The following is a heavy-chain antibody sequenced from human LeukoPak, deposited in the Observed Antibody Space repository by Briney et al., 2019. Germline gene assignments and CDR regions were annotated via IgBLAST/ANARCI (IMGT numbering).Heavy chain of an antibody. D-gene: IGHD5-12*01. J-gene: IGHJ4*02. V-gene: IGHV3-23*01. CDR1: GFTFSSYA. Sequence: GGSLRLSCAASGFTFSSYAMSWVRQAPGKGLEWVSAISGSGGSTYYADSVKGRFTISRDNSKNTLYLQMNSLRAEDTAVYYCAKAAELRFIVATTGGFDYWGQGTLVTVSS. CDR2: ISGSGGST. CDR3: AKAAELRFIVATTGGFDY.